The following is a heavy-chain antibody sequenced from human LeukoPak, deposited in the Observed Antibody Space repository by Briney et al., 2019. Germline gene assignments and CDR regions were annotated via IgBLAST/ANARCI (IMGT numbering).Heavy chain of an antibody. D-gene: IGHD3-16*01. CDR2: ISYDGSNK. CDR3: ARDYWGMGAFDI. V-gene: IGHV3-30*04. CDR1: GFTFSSYA. Sequence: GGSLRLSYAASGFTFSSYAMHWVRQAPGKGLEWVAVISYDGSNKYYADSVKGRFTISRDNSKNTLYLQMNSLRAEDTAVYYCARDYWGMGAFDIWGQGTMVTVSS. J-gene: IGHJ3*02.